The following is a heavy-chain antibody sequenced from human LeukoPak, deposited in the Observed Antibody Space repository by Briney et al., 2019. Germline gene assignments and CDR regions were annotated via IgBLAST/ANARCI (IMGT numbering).Heavy chain of an antibody. CDR1: GFTFSTYI. CDR3: ARERSGCGYNGQYYYYYYMDV. CDR2: TSSGSSSI. J-gene: IGHJ6*03. D-gene: IGHD5-24*01. Sequence: GGSLRLSCEASGFTFSTYIMTWVRQAPGKGLEGVSSTSSGSSSIYYADSVKGRFTISRDNAMNSLYLQMNDLRAEDTAMYYCARERSGCGYNGQYYYYYYMDVWGKGTTVTVSS. V-gene: IGHV3-21*01.